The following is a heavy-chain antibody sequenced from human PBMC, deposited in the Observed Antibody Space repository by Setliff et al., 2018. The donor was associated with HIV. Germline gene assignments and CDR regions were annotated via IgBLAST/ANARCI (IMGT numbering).Heavy chain of an antibody. CDR1: GYTFINYD. V-gene: IGHV1-8*03. CDR2: MNPNTGQT. J-gene: IGHJ4*02. CDR3: ARVRDSSGYYLDY. D-gene: IGHD3-22*01. Sequence: ASVKVSCKASGYTFINYDVNWVRQATGHGLEWMGWMNPNTGQTAYAQKFQGRVTITTDESTSTAYMELSSLRSEDTAVYYCARVRDSSGYYLDYWGQGTLVTVSS.